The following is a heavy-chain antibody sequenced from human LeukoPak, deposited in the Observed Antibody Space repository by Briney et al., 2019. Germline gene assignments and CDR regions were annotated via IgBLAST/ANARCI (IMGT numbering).Heavy chain of an antibody. Sequence: PGGSLRLSCAASGFTFSSYEMNWARQAPGKGLEWVSYISSSGSTIYYADSVKGRFTISRDNAKNSLYLQMNSLRAEDTAVYYCARVGELVPAPHYYYGMDVWGKGTTVTVSS. J-gene: IGHJ6*04. CDR1: GFTFSSYE. CDR3: ARVGELVPAPHYYYGMDV. V-gene: IGHV3-48*03. D-gene: IGHD2-2*01. CDR2: ISSSGSTI.